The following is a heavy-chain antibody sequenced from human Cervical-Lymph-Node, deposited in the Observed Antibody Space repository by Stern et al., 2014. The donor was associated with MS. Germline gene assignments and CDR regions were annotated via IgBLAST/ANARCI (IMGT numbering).Heavy chain of an antibody. D-gene: IGHD4-23*01. V-gene: IGHV4-39*01. CDR3: ATSPGGNSLGVSDH. CDR2: IHYGRTT. Sequence: QLQLQESGPGLVKPSETLSLTCTVSTASISTSSYYWGWFRQPPGKGLEWIGTIHYGRTTYYTAYLQSRVTIPVSASKNHFSLRMNSLTAADTAVYYCATSPGGNSLGVSDHWGQGTLVIVSS. J-gene: IGHJ4*02. CDR1: TASISTSSYY.